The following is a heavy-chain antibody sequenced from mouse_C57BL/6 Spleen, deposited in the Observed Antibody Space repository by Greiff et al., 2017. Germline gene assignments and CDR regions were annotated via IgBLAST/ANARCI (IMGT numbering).Heavy chain of an antibody. CDR1: GFNIKDDY. V-gene: IGHV14-4*01. J-gene: IGHJ3*01. CDR3: TTRSMGGAWFAY. CDR2: IDPENGDT. Sequence: EVQLQQSGAELVRPGASVKLSCTASGFNIKDDYMHWVKQRPEQGLEWIGWIDPENGDTEYASKFQGKATRTADTSSNTAYLHLSSLTSEDTAVYYCTTRSMGGAWFAYWGQGTLVTVSA. D-gene: IGHD2-10*02.